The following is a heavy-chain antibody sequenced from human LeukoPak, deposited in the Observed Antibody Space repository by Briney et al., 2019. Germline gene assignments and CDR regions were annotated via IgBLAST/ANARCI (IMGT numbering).Heavy chain of an antibody. CDR2: IRYDGNSN. D-gene: IGHD3-22*01. J-gene: IGHJ4*02. Sequence: GGSLRLSCAASGFTFRSYGMHWVRQAPGKGLEWVAFIRYDGNSNYYADSVKGRFTISRDNSRSTLYLQMNSLRAEDTAVYYCAKEEVITGNHGVYFDYWGQGTLVTVSS. CDR1: GFTFRSYG. CDR3: AKEEVITGNHGVYFDY. V-gene: IGHV3-30*02.